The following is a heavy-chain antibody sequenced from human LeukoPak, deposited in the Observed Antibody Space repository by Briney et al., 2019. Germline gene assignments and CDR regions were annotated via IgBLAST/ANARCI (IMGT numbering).Heavy chain of an antibody. CDR1: GFTFSSYW. Sequence: GGSLRLSCEASGFTFSSYWMHWVRQVPGKGLVWVSRINSDGIITNYADSVKGRSTISRDNAKNTLYLQMNSLRVEDTAVYYCARVWLPGWGQGTLVTVSS. V-gene: IGHV3-74*01. CDR2: INSDGIIT. J-gene: IGHJ4*02. D-gene: IGHD5-12*01. CDR3: ARVWLPG.